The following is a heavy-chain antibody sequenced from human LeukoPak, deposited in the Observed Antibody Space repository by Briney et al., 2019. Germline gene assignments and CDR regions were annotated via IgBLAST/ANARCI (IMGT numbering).Heavy chain of an antibody. CDR2: ISAYNGNT. CDR3: ARARITMVRGVIKSDYFDY. J-gene: IGHJ4*02. CDR1: GYTFTNHG. Sequence: ASVKVSCKASGYTFTNHGISWVRQAPGQGLECMGWISAYNGNTNYAQKLQGRVTMTTDTSTSTAYMELRSPRSDDTAVYYCARARITMVRGVIKSDYFDYWGQGTLVTVSS. V-gene: IGHV1-18*01. D-gene: IGHD3-10*01.